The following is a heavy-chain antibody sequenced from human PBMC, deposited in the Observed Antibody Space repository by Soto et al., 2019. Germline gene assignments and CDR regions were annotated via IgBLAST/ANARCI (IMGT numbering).Heavy chain of an antibody. CDR2: IYYSGST. CDR3: ARRWGYAIDY. D-gene: IGHD2-8*01. J-gene: IGHJ4*02. V-gene: IGHV4-59*08. Sequence: QVQLQESGPGLVKPSETLSLTCTVSGGSISSYYWSWIRQPPGKGLEWIGYIYYSGSTNYNPSLKSRVTISVDTSKNQFSLKLSSVTAADTAEYYCARRWGYAIDYWGQGTLVTVSS. CDR1: GGSISSYY.